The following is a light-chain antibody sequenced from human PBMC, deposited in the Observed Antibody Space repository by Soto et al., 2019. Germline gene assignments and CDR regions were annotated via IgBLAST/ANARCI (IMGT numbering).Light chain of an antibody. V-gene: IGLV2-14*03. CDR3: SSYTSITTLEV. J-gene: IGLJ2*01. CDR1: NSDVGGYHY. CDR2: NVN. Sequence: QSALTQPASVSGSPGQSIAISCTGANSDVGGYHYVSWYQHHPGKAPKLLIYNVNNRPSGVSDRFSGSKSGNTASLTISGLQAEDEDDYYCSSYTSITTLEVFGGGTKLTVL.